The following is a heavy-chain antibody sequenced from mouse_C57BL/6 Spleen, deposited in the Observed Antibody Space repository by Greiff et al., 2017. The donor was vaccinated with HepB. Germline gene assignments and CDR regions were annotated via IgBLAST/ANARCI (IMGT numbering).Heavy chain of an antibody. V-gene: IGHV1-78*01. CDR1: GYTFTDHT. CDR2: IYPRDGST. D-gene: IGHD1-1*01. Sequence: VQLQQSDAELVKPGASVKISCKVSGYTFTDHTIHWMKQRPEQGLEWIGYIYPRDGSTKYNEKFKGKATLTADKSSSTAYMQLNSLTSEDSAVYFCARMFYYYGSEYYAMDYWGQGTSVTVSS. J-gene: IGHJ4*01. CDR3: ARMFYYYGSEYYAMDY.